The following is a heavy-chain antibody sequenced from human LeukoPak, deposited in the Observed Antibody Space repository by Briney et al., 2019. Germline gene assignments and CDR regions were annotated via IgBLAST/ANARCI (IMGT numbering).Heavy chain of an antibody. Sequence: GESLKISCKGSGYNFINYWIGWVRQKPGKGLEWMGIIYPGDSDTRYSPSFQGQVTISADKSISTAYLQWSSLKASDTAMYYCARLSYGSGYLIDVWGPGTTVTVSS. V-gene: IGHV5-51*01. J-gene: IGHJ6*02. CDR1: GYNFINYW. CDR2: IYPGDSDT. CDR3: ARLSYGSGYLIDV. D-gene: IGHD3-10*01.